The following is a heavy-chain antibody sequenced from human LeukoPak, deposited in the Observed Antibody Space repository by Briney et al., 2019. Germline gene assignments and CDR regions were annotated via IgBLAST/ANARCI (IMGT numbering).Heavy chain of an antibody. J-gene: IGHJ5*02. CDR1: GGSFSDSY. D-gene: IGHD2-8*01. CDR3: ARGLLMVYANNWFDP. CDR2: INHSGSP. V-gene: IGHV4-34*01. Sequence: SETLSLTCAVYGGSFSDSYWTWIRQSPGKGLEWIGEINHSGSPNYTPSLKSRVTISVDTSKNQFSLRLSSVTAADTAVYYCARGLLMVYANNWFDPWGQGTLVTVSS.